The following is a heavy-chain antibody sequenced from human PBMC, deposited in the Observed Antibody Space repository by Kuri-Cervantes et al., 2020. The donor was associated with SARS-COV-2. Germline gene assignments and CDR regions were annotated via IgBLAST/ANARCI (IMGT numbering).Heavy chain of an antibody. Sequence: GESLKISCAASGFTFSSYAMHWVRQAPGKGLEWVAVISYDGSNKYYADSVKGRFTISRDNSKNTLYLQMNSLRAEDTAVYYCARSPPLGYFDLWGRGILVTVSS. J-gene: IGHJ2*01. CDR3: ARSPPLGYFDL. CDR1: GFTFSSYA. CDR2: ISYDGSNK. V-gene: IGHV3-30-3*01.